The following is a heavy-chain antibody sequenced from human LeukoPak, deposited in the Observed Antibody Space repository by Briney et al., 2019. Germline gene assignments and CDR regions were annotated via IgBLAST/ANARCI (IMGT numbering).Heavy chain of an antibody. J-gene: IGHJ4*02. CDR2: IYYIGST. CDR3: ARHALSVEMATGYYFDY. CDR1: GGSISSYY. V-gene: IGHV4-59*08. D-gene: IGHD5-24*01. Sequence: SETLSLTCTVSGGSISSYYWSWIRQPPGKGLEWIGYIYYIGSTNYNPSLKSRVTISVDTSKNQFSLKLSSVTAADTAVYYWARHALSVEMATGYYFDYWGQGTLVTVSS.